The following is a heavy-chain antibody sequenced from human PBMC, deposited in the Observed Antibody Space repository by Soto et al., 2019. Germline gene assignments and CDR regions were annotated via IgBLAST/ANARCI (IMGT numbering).Heavy chain of an antibody. D-gene: IGHD3-10*01. J-gene: IGHJ5*01. CDR2: IYHSGIT. V-gene: IGHV4-4*02. CDR3: AIHYLYDSGTYRRWFDS. Sequence: QVQLQESGPRLVKPSGTLSLTCGVSGGSISSSKWWTWVRQSPGNGLEWIGEIYHSGITNYNPSLKSRVTISIDKANNQFSLNLSSVTAADTAVYYCAIHYLYDSGTYRRWFDSWGQGTLVTVSS. CDR1: GGSISSSKW.